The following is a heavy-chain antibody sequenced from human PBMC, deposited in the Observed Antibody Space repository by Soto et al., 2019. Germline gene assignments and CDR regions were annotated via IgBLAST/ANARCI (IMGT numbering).Heavy chain of an antibody. V-gene: IGHV3-21*01. D-gene: IGHD3-3*01. J-gene: IGHJ4*02. CDR3: ARDNVPSDFLDS. CDR1: GFTFNVHN. CDR2: VSSRSSYI. Sequence: GGSLRLSCSASGFTFNVHNMNWVRQAPGKGLEWVSSVSSRSSYIYYSESVKGRFTISRDNAKNSLYLQMNSLGAEDTAAYYCARDNVPSDFLDSWGQGTPVTVSS.